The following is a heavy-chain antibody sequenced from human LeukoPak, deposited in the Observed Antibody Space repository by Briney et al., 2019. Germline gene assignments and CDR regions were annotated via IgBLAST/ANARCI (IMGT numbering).Heavy chain of an antibody. CDR3: ARDIRDEVRGVIHYYYYYGMDV. Sequence: KPSETLSLTCTVSGGSISSHYWSWIRQPPGKGLEWIGYIYYSGSTNYNPSLKSQVTISVDTSKNQFSLKLSSVTAADTAVYYCARDIRDEVRGVIHYYYYYGMDVWGQGTTVTVSS. V-gene: IGHV4-59*11. CDR2: IYYSGST. J-gene: IGHJ6*02. CDR1: GGSISSHY. D-gene: IGHD3-10*01.